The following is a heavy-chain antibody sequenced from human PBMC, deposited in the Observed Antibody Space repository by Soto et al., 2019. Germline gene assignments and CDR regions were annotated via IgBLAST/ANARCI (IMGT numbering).Heavy chain of an antibody. CDR1: GYTFTSYG. V-gene: IGHV1-18*04. J-gene: IGHJ4*02. CDR3: ASITMVRGVTIALDY. D-gene: IGHD3-10*01. CDR2: VSAYNGNT. Sequence: GASVKVSCKASGYTFTSYGISWVRQAPGQGLEWMGWVSAYNGNTNYAQKLQGRVTMTTDTSTSTAYMELRSLRSDDTAVYYCASITMVRGVTIALDYWGQGTLVTVSS.